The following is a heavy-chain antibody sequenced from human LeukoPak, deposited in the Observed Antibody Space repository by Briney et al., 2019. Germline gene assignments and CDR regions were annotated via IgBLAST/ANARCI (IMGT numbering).Heavy chain of an antibody. CDR2: ISGSGGSI. CDR1: GFTFSSYA. CDR3: AREYVWGSYHDY. D-gene: IGHD3-16*02. J-gene: IGHJ4*02. V-gene: IGHV3-23*01. Sequence: GGSLRLSCAASGFTFSSYAMSWVRQAPGKGLEWVSAISGSGGSIYYADSVKGRFTISRDNAKNSLYLQMNSLRAEDTAVYYCAREYVWGSYHDYWGQGTLVTVSS.